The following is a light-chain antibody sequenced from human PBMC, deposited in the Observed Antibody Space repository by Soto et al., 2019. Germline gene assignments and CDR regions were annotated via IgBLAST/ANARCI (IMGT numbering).Light chain of an antibody. J-gene: IGKJ1*01. CDR3: QQYNGYRT. CDR2: EAS. CDR1: QSISDS. V-gene: IGKV1-5*03. Sequence: DIPMTQSPSTLSASVGDRVTITCRASQSISDSLAWYQQKPGKAPKLLIYEASSLKSGVPSRFSGSRSGTEYTLTISRLPPDYFATYYCQQYNGYRTFGEGTKVEIK.